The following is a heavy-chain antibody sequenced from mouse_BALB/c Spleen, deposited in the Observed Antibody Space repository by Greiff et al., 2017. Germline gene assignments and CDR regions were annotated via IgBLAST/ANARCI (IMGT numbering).Heavy chain of an antibody. J-gene: IGHJ3*01. V-gene: IGHV5-6-5*01. CDR2: ISSGGST. CDR1: GFTFSSYA. D-gene: IGHD1-1*01. CDR3: ASNYYGRGFAY. Sequence: EVNVVESGGGLVKPGGSLKLSCAASGFTFSSYAMSWVRQTPEKRLEWVASISSGGSTYYPDSVKGRFTISRDNARNILYLQMSSLRSEDTAMYYCASNYYGRGFAYWGQGTLVTVSA.